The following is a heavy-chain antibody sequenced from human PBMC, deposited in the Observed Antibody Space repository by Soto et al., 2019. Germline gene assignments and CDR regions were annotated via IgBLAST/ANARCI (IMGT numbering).Heavy chain of an antibody. CDR1: GYTDTTYG. V-gene: IGHV5-51*01. CDR3: ARRVANYYDIGGDAFDI. Sequence: ASVKVFCKASGYTDTTYGFNWVRQMPGKGLEWMGIIYPGDSDTRYSPSFQGQVTISADKSISTAYLQWSSLKASDTAMYYCARRVANYYDIGGDAFDIWGQGTMVTVS. D-gene: IGHD3-22*01. J-gene: IGHJ3*02. CDR2: IYPGDSDT.